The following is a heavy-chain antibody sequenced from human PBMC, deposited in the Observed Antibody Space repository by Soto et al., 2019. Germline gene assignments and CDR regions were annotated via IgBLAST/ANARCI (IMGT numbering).Heavy chain of an antibody. CDR1: GYTFTSYD. J-gene: IGHJ6*02. CDR2: MNPKSGNT. V-gene: IGHV1-8*01. Sequence: ASVKVSCKASGYTFTSYDINWVRQATGQGLEWMGWMNPKSGNTGYAQKFQGRVTMTRNTSISTAYMELSSLRSEDTAVYYCAARYYYDSSGYYGYYYGMDVWGQGTTVTVSS. D-gene: IGHD3-22*01. CDR3: AARYYYDSSGYYGYYYGMDV.